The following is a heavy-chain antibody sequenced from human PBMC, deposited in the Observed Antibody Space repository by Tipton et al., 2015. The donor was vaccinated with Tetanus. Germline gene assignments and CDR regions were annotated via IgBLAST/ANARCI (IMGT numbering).Heavy chain of an antibody. J-gene: IGHJ2*01. V-gene: IGHV3-30*18. CDR2: ISYDGSHK. Sequence: SLRLSCAASGFTFSSYAMHWVRQAPGKGLEWVAVISYDGSHKYYADSVKGRFSISRDNSKNTLYLQMNSLRTEDTALYYCAKGVAPVGEWSVDLWGRGTLVTVSS. CDR3: AKGVAPVGEWSVDL. D-gene: IGHD3-3*01. CDR1: GFTFSSYA.